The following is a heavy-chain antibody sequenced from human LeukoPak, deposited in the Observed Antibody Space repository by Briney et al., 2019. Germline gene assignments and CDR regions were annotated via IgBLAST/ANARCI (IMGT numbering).Heavy chain of an antibody. CDR2: VNHSGKT. CDR1: GVSFSGYF. J-gene: IGHJ4*02. Sequence: SETLSLTCAVYGVSFSGYFWSWLRQPPGKGLEWIGEVNHSGKTNYHPSLKSRVTISVDTSKNQFSLNLRSVTAADTAVYYCARGQFQRDYWGQGTLVTVSS. V-gene: IGHV4-34*01. CDR3: ARGQFQRDY.